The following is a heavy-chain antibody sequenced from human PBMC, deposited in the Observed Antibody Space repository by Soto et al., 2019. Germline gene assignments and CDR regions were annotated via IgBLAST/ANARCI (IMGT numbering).Heavy chain of an antibody. Sequence: ASVKVSCKASGYTFTGYYMHWVRQAPGQGLEWMGWINPNSGGTNYAQKFQGWVTMTRDTSISTAYMELSRLRSDDTAVYYCARDRYPLPRITIFSRLNYYYYGMDVWGQGTTVTVSS. CDR1: GYTFTGYY. CDR2: INPNSGGT. D-gene: IGHD3-3*01. V-gene: IGHV1-2*04. J-gene: IGHJ6*02. CDR3: ARDRYPLPRITIFSRLNYYYYGMDV.